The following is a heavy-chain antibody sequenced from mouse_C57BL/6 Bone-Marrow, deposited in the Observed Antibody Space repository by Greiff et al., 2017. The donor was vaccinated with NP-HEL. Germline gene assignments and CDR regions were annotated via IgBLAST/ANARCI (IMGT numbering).Heavy chain of an antibody. CDR3: SIYYGNSWFAY. D-gene: IGHD2-1*01. Sequence: VQLQQSGPGLVAPSQSLSITCTVSGFSLTGYAISWVRQPPGKGLEWLGVIWPGGGTNYNSALKSRLSISKDNSKSQVFLKMNSLLTDDTARYYCSIYYGNSWFAYWGQGTLVTVSA. CDR2: IWPGGGT. V-gene: IGHV2-9-1*01. CDR1: GFSLTGYA. J-gene: IGHJ3*01.